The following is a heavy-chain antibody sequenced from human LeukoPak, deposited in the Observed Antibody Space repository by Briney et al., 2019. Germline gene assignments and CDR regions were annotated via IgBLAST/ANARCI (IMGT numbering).Heavy chain of an antibody. J-gene: IGHJ3*01. CDR3: ARDSGITATTAFAFDV. Sequence: SETLSLTCTVSGDSISNYYWNWIRQPAGKGPESIGRSSVSGSTNYNPSLKSRVTMSVDTSKKQFSLKLSSVTAADTAVYFCARDSGITATTAFAFDVWGQGTEVTVSS. CDR2: SSVSGST. D-gene: IGHD1-20*01. V-gene: IGHV4-4*07. CDR1: GDSISNYY.